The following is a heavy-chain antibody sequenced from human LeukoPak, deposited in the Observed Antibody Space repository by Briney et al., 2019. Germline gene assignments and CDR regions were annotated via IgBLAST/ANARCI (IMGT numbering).Heavy chain of an antibody. CDR1: GGTFSSYA. J-gene: IGHJ6*03. CDR2: INPNSGGT. CDR3: ARDSGTVTSNYYYYYMDV. D-gene: IGHD4-17*01. Sequence: ASVKVSCKASGGTFSSYAISWVRQAPGQGLEWMGWINPNSGGTNYAQKFQGRLTMTRDTSINTAYMELSRLRSDDTAVYYCARDSGTVTSNYYYYYMDVWGKGTTVTISS. V-gene: IGHV1-2*02.